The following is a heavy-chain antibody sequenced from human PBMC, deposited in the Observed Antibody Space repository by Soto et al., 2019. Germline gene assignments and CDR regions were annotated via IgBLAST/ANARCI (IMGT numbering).Heavy chain of an antibody. CDR1: GFTFSAHG. CDR2: IDYDGTRK. CDR3: ATANCPTPSCFGH. Sequence: QVQLVESGGGVVRPGRSLRLSCVGSGFTFSAHGMHWVRQAPGKPLEWVAGIDYDGTRKYYADSVEGRFTISRDDAQKTLFLQMNSLKDEETAVYYCATANCPTPSCFGHWCRGTLVIVSS. V-gene: IGHV3-33*01. J-gene: IGHJ4*02. D-gene: IGHD2-15*01.